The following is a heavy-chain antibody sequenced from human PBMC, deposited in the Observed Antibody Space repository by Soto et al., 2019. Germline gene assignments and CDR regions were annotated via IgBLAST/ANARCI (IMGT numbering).Heavy chain of an antibody. D-gene: IGHD6-13*01. J-gene: IGHJ4*02. CDR1: GFTFSSYA. V-gene: IGHV3-23*01. Sequence: GGSLRLSCAASGFTFSSYAMSWVRQAPGKGLEWVSAISGSGGSTYYADSVKGRFTISRDNSKNTLYLQMNSLRAEDTSLYYCAKVDSGSIWLFDYWGQGTLVTVSS. CDR3: AKVDSGSIWLFDY. CDR2: ISGSGGST.